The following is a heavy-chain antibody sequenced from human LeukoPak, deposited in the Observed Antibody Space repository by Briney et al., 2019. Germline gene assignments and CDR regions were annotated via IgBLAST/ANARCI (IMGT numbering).Heavy chain of an antibody. J-gene: IGHJ4*02. CDR3: ARDEVTLIAVAGTFNFDY. CDR2: IKQDGSEK. CDR1: GFTFSSYW. Sequence: GGSLRLSCAASGFTFSSYWMSWVRQAPGKGLEWVANIKQDGSEKYYVDSVKGRFTISRDNAKNSLYLQMNSLRAEDTAVYYCARDEVTLIAVAGTFNFDYWGQGTLVTVSS. D-gene: IGHD6-19*01. V-gene: IGHV3-7*01.